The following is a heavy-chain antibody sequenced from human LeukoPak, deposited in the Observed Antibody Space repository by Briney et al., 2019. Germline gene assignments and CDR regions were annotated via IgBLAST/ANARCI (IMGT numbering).Heavy chain of an antibody. D-gene: IGHD3-9*01. CDR2: SIPIFGTA. V-gene: IGHV1-69*05. Sequence: ASVKVSCKASGGILSSYAISWVRQAPGQGLEWMGGSIPIFGTANYAQKFQGRVTITTDESTSTAYMELSSLRSEDTAVYYCARTYYDILTGYYDQYYYYYYYMDVWGKGTTVTVSS. CDR3: ARTYYDILTGYYDQYYYYYYYMDV. CDR1: GGILSSYA. J-gene: IGHJ6*03.